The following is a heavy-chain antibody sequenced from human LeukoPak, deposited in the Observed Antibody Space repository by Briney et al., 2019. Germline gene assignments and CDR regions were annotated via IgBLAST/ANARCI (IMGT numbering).Heavy chain of an antibody. D-gene: IGHD4-17*01. Sequence: GESLKISCKGSGCSFTSYWIGWVRQMPGKGLEWMGIIYPGDSDTRYSPSFQGQVTISADKSISTAYLQWSSLKASDTAMYYCARLGYGDYGDRDLDYWGQGTLVTVSS. V-gene: IGHV5-51*01. CDR3: ARLGYGDYGDRDLDY. CDR2: IYPGDSDT. CDR1: GCSFTSYW. J-gene: IGHJ4*02.